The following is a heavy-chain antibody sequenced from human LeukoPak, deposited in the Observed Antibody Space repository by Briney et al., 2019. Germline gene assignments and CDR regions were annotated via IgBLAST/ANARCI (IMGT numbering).Heavy chain of an antibody. V-gene: IGHV1-2*04. J-gene: IGHJ5*02. CDR1: GYTFTGYY. CDR3: ARGPTTSIQLLP. CDR2: INPNSGGT. D-gene: IGHD5-18*01. Sequence: ASVKVSCKASGYTFTGYYMHWVRQAPGQGLEWMGWINPNSGGTNYAQKFQGWVTMTSDTSISTAYMELSRLRSDDTAVYYCARGPTTSIQLLPWGQGTLVTVSS.